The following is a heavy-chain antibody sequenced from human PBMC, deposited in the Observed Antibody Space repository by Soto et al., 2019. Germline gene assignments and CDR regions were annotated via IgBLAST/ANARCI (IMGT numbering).Heavy chain of an antibody. CDR2: IYYTGNT. Sequence: QVQLKESGPGLVKPSQTLSLTCSVSGGSIGSGDYYWSWVRQSTGQGLEWIGYIYYTGNTYYNPSLGSRVTFSVDTSQNQLSLRLSDVTVADTAVYYCARDSRRRADSGTRPLYYFDSWGQGTLVTVSS. CDR1: GGSIGSGDYY. J-gene: IGHJ4*02. CDR3: ARDSRRRADSGTRPLYYFDS. D-gene: IGHD1-26*01. V-gene: IGHV4-30-4*01.